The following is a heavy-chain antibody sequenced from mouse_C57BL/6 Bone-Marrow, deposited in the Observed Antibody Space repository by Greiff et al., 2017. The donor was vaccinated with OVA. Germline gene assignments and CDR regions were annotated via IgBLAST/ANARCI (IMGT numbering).Heavy chain of an antibody. D-gene: IGHD1-1*01. J-gene: IGHJ3*01. CDR3: AGYGTCAY. Sequence: VHVKQSGPELVKPGASVKISCKASGYSFTGYYMNWVKQSPEKSLEWIGEINPSTGGTTYNQKFKAKATLTVDKSSSTAYMQLKSLTSEDSAVYYCAGYGTCAYWGQGTLVTVSA. CDR2: INPSTGGT. V-gene: IGHV1-42*01. CDR1: GYSFTGYY.